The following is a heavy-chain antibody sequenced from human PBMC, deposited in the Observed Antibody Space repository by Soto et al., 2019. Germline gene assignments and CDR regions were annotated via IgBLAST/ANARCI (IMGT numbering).Heavy chain of an antibody. CDR3: ASQYSSSWYNWFDP. CDR2: IYYSGST. J-gene: IGHJ5*02. D-gene: IGHD6-13*01. CDR1: GGSISSSSYY. V-gene: IGHV4-39*01. Sequence: SETLSLTCTVSGGSISSSSYYWGWIRQPPGKGLEWIGSIYYSGSTYYNPSLKSRVTISVDTSKNQFSLKLSSVTAAETAVYYWASQYSSSWYNWFDPWGQGTLVTVSS.